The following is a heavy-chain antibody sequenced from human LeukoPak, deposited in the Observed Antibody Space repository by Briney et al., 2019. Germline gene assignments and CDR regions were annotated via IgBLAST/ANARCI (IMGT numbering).Heavy chain of an antibody. CDR2: ISYDGSNK. D-gene: IGHD6-19*01. CDR1: GFTFSSYA. Sequence: GGSLRLSCAASGFTFSSYAMHWVRQAPGKGLEWVAVISYDGSNKYYADSVKGRFTISRDNSKNTLYLQMNSLRAEDTAVYYCASSHSSGWYYFDYWGQGTLVTVSS. CDR3: ASSHSSGWYYFDY. V-gene: IGHV3-30-3*01. J-gene: IGHJ4*02.